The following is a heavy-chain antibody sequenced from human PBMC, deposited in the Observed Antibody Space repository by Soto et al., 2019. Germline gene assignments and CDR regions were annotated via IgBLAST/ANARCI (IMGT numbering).Heavy chain of an antibody. D-gene: IGHD2-21*01. CDR3: ARDPPLSVLVVVATDDF. CDR2: ISSSSSFR. Sequence: EVQLLESGGGLVQPGGSLRLACAASGFSFNSYAMVWVRQAPGKGLEWVSSISSSSSFRNYADSVKGRFSISRDNDKNLVYLQMDSLRAEDTAVYYCARDPPLSVLVVVATDDFWGQGTLVTVSS. J-gene: IGHJ4*02. CDR1: GFSFNSYA. V-gene: IGHV3-21*01.